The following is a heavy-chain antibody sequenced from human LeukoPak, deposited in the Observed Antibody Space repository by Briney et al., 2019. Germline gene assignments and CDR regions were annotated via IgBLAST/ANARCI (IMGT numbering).Heavy chain of an antibody. J-gene: IGHJ3*02. V-gene: IGHV1-46*01. CDR3: ARGSLAPPVVTRGTDDAFDI. D-gene: IGHD2-21*02. CDR2: INPSGGST. CDR1: GYTFTSYY. Sequence: ASVKVSCKASGYTFTSYYMHWVRQAPGQGLEWMGIINPSGGSTSYAQKFQGRVTMTTDTSTSTAYMELRSLRSDDTAVYYCARGSLAPPVVTRGTDDAFDIWGQGTMVTVSS.